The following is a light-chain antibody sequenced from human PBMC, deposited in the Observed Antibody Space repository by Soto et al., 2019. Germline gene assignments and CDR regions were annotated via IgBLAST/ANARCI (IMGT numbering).Light chain of an antibody. CDR2: KAS. J-gene: IGKJ2*01. CDR1: QSISNW. CDR3: QQYSSYSAYT. V-gene: IGKV1-5*03. Sequence: DIQMTQSPSTLSASVGDRVTITCRASQSISNWLAWHQQKPGKAPRLLIYKASNLESGVPSRFGGSGSGTEFTLTINSLQPDDFATYYCQQYSSYSAYTFGQGTKVDIK.